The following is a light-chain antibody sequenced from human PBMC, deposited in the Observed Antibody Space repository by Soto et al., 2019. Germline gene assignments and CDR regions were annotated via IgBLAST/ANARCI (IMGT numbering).Light chain of an antibody. Sequence: EIVMTQSPDPLSLSPGERVTLSCRASQSVRNKYLAWYQQKPGQAPRLLIYATSNRATGIPARFSGSGSGTDFTLTISSLEPEDFSVYYCQQRYNWPVTFGQGTRLEI. CDR2: ATS. CDR1: QSVRNKY. CDR3: QQRYNWPVT. J-gene: IGKJ5*01. V-gene: IGKV3-11*01.